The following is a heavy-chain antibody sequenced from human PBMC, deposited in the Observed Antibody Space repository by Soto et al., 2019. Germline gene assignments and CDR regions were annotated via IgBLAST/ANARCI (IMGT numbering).Heavy chain of an antibody. V-gene: IGHV3-74*01. CDR3: ARESSYCISTSCYGGGYDY. J-gene: IGHJ4*02. D-gene: IGHD2-2*01. Sequence: EVQLEESGGGLVQPGGSLRLSCAASGFTFSSYWMHWVRQAPGKGLVWVSRINSDGSSTSYADSVKGRFTISRDNAKNTLYLQMNSLRAEDTAVYYCARESSYCISTSCYGGGYDYWGQGTLVTVSS. CDR2: INSDGSST. CDR1: GFTFSSYW.